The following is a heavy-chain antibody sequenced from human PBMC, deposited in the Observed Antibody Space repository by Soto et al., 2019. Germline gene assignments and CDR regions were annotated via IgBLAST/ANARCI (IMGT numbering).Heavy chain of an antibody. CDR1: GYTFSRYG. CDR3: ARGVLMVGFGDLLDYFDY. Sequence: QVQLVQSEAEVRKPGASVKVSCKASGYTFSRYGVTWVRQAPGQGLEWMGWVTPYNLHTKYAQNLQGRVSMTTDTSTSTAYMELWSLKSDDTAVYYCARGVLMVGFGDLLDYFDYWGQGTLVAVSS. D-gene: IGHD3-10*01. J-gene: IGHJ4*02. CDR2: VTPYNLHT. V-gene: IGHV1-18*04.